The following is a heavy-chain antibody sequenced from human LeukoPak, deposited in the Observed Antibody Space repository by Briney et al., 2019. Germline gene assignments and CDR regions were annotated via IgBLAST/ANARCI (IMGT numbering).Heavy chain of an antibody. CDR3: AREQEQWLVRGFFDY. V-gene: IGHV1-3*01. J-gene: IGHJ4*02. D-gene: IGHD6-19*01. Sequence: GASVKVSCKASGYTFTSYAMHWVRQAPGQRLEWMGWINAGNGNTKYSQKFQGRVTITRDTSASTAYMELSSLRSEDTAVYYCAREQEQWLVRGFFDYWGQGTLVTVSS. CDR2: INAGNGNT. CDR1: GYTFTSYA.